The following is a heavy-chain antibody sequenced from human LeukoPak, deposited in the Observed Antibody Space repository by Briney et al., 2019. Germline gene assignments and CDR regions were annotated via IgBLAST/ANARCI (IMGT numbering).Heavy chain of an antibody. V-gene: IGHV3-48*02. CDR3: ATSWGRLDY. CDR2: ISSTSGHI. J-gene: IGHJ4*01. Sequence: PGGSLRLSGAASGFTFSDYSMNWVRQAPGQGLKWVSYISSTSGHIYYADSVRGRFTISRDNAKNSLYLQMNSLRDEDTAVYYCATSWGRLDYWGHGTLVTVSS. D-gene: IGHD7-27*01. CDR1: GFTFSDYS.